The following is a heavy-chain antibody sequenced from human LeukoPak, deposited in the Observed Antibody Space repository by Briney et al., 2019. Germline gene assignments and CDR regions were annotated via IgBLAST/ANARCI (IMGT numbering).Heavy chain of an antibody. J-gene: IGHJ5*02. D-gene: IGHD3-22*01. CDR3: AKAHGTYYYDSSGRNWFDP. CDR2: INPNSGGT. V-gene: IGHV1-2*07. CDR1: GYIFTGYY. Sequence: ASVKVSCKASGYIFTGYYLHWVRQAPGQRLEWMGWINPNSGGTNYAHNFQGRVTMTRDTSISTAYMELSRLRSDDTAVYYCAKAHGTYYYDSSGRNWFDPWGQGTLVTVSS.